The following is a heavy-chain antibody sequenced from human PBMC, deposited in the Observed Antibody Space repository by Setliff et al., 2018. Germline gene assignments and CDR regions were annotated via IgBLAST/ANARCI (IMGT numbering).Heavy chain of an antibody. V-gene: IGHV7-4-1*02. Sequence: ASVKVSCKASGYSFSTYAMSWIRQAPGQGLEWMGWINTNTGSPSYAQGFTGRFVFSLDTSVSTAYLQISSLKPEDTAMYYCARASRFATIVWKGDYYMDVWGKGTTVTVSS. D-gene: IGHD3-16*02. CDR3: ARASRFATIVWKGDYYMDV. CDR2: INTNTGSP. J-gene: IGHJ6*03. CDR1: GYSFSTYA.